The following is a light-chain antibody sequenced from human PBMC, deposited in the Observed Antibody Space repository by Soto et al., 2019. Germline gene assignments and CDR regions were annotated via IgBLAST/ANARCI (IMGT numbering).Light chain of an antibody. CDR3: QQLGT. Sequence: DIEMTQSTSSLSASVGDRVTITCRASQSVDTDLAWYQQKPGQAPRLLIYDISNRATGIPPRFSGSGSGTDFTLTISSLEPEDFAVYYCQQLGTFGGGTKVDIK. CDR1: QSVDTD. V-gene: IGKV3-11*01. J-gene: IGKJ4*01. CDR2: DIS.